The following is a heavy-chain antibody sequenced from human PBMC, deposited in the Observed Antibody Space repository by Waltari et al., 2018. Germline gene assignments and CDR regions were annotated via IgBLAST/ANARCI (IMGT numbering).Heavy chain of an antibody. CDR3: AKKGDGSGWYWDS. CDR1: GFTLNTYP. J-gene: IGHJ4*02. V-gene: IGHV3-23*01. Sequence: EVQVLDSGGGFVQPGGTLRLSCEASGFTLNTYPMIWVRHAPGKGLQWVSAINVGSGGDTYYAESVKGRFTISRDDSKNMVFLQMSGLRVEDTATYYCAKKGDGSGWYWDSWGQGTLVTV. CDR2: INVGSGGDT. D-gene: IGHD6-19*01.